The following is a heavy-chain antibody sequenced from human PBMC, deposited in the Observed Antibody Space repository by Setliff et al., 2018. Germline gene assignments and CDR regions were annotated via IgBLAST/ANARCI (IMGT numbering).Heavy chain of an antibody. Sequence: GGSLRLSCAASGFTFSTYRMHWVRQAPGKGLEWVSGISGYGSRTYYADSVKGRSTISRDNSQNTMYLQMNSLRAEDTAVYYCIRDTSGRDAFDIWGQGTMVTVSS. CDR1: GFTFSTYR. V-gene: IGHV3-23*01. D-gene: IGHD6-19*01. CDR2: ISGYGSRT. J-gene: IGHJ3*02. CDR3: IRDTSGRDAFDI.